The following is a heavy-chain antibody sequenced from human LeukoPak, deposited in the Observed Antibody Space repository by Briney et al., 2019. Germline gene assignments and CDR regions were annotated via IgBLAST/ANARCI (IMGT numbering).Heavy chain of an antibody. J-gene: IGHJ6*02. CDR1: GFTFSSYS. V-gene: IGHV3-30*18. D-gene: IGHD3-3*01. CDR2: ISYEASAQ. Sequence: PGGSLRLSCAASGFTFSSYSMNWVRQAPGKGLEWVAVISYEASAQYYTDTVEGRFTISRDNSKNTLYLQMNSLRAEDTAVYYCAKDIAQASNYDFWSAFSYFYGMDVWGQGTTVTVSS. CDR3: AKDIAQASNYDFWSAFSYFYGMDV.